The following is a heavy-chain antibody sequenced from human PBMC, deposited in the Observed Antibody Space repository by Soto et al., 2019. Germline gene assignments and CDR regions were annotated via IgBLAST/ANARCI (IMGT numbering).Heavy chain of an antibody. CDR3: SHRPYGDYPIDD. V-gene: IGHV2-5*02. D-gene: IGHD4-17*01. CDR2: IYWDDDK. CDR1: GFSLNTSGVG. Sequence: QITLKESGPTLVKPTQTLTLTCTFSGFSLNTSGVGVSWIRQPPGKALEWLALIYWDDDKRYSPSLKSRLTVXQFXSKNPVGLTTPNMDPVDTGTYYCSHRPYGDYPIDDWGQGTQVTVSS. J-gene: IGHJ4*02.